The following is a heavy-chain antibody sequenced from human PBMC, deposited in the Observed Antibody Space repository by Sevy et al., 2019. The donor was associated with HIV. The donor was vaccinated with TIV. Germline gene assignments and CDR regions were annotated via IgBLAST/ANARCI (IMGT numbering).Heavy chain of an antibody. V-gene: IGHV3-15*01. CDR1: GFTFNNAW. CDR2: IKSKTDGGTT. CDR3: ATDHDYGDYAGGFDS. Sequence: GGSLRLSCAASGFTFNNAWMSWVRQAPGKGLEWVGRIKSKTDGGTTDYAAPVKGRFTISRDDSKITLFLQMNSLQSEDTAVYYCATDHDYGDYAGGFDSWGQGTLVTVSS. D-gene: IGHD4-17*01. J-gene: IGHJ4*02.